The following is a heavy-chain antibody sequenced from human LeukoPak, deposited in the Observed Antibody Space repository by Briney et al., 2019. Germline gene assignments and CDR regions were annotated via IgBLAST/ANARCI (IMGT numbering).Heavy chain of an antibody. D-gene: IGHD2-21*01. V-gene: IGHV1-2*02. Sequence: ASVKVSCKASGYTFTGYYMHWVRQAPGQGLEWMGWINPNSGGTNYAQKFQGRVTMTRDTSISTAYMELSRLRSDDTAVYYCAREFEVGDQLYYYMDVWGKGTTVTVSS. CDR1: GYTFTGYY. CDR3: AREFEVGDQLYYYMDV. J-gene: IGHJ6*03. CDR2: INPNSGGT.